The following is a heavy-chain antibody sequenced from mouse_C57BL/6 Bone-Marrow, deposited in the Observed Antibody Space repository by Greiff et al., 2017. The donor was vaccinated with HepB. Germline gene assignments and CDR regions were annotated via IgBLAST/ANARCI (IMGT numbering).Heavy chain of an antibody. J-gene: IGHJ1*03. V-gene: IGHV5-17*01. CDR1: GFTFSDYG. Sequence: EVQVVESGGGLVKPGGSLKLSCAASGFTFSDYGMHWVRQAPEKGLEWVAYISSGSSTIYYADTVKGRFTISRDNAKNTLFLQMTSLRSEDTAMYYCARGYYGRSPYWYFDVWGTGTTVTVSS. CDR2: ISSGSSTI. D-gene: IGHD1-1*01. CDR3: ARGYYGRSPYWYFDV.